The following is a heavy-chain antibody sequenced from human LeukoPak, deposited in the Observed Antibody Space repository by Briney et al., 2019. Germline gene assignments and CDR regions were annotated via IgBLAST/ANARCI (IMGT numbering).Heavy chain of an antibody. D-gene: IGHD5-18*01. CDR1: GYSFTSYW. V-gene: IGHV5-51*01. Sequence: KVGESLKISWKSSGYSFTSYWIGWVRQMPGKGLEWMGIIYPGDSDTRYSPSFQGQVTISADKSISPAYLQWSSLKASDPAMYYCARQHTAMVLDAFDIWGQGTMVTVSS. CDR3: ARQHTAMVLDAFDI. CDR2: IYPGDSDT. J-gene: IGHJ3*02.